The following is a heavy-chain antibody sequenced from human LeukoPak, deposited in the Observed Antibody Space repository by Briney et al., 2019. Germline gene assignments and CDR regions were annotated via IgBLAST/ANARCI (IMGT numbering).Heavy chain of an antibody. Sequence: PGGSLRLSCAASGFTFSSYAMSWVRQAPGKGLEWVSAISGSGGSTYYADSVKGRFTISRDNSKNTLYLQMNSLRAEDTAVYYCARAFREQQLPTGQWLVLNPWGQGTLVTVSS. CDR1: GFTFSSYA. V-gene: IGHV3-23*01. CDR3: ARAFREQQLPTGQWLVLNP. J-gene: IGHJ5*02. D-gene: IGHD6-19*01. CDR2: ISGSGGST.